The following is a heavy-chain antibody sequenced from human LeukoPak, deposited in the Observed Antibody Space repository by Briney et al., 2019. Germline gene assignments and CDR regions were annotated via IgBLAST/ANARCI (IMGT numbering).Heavy chain of an antibody. CDR1: GFTLSGYA. Sequence: GGSLRLSCAASGFTLSGYAMSWVRQAPGKGLEWVSAISGSGGSTYYADSVKGRFTISRDNSKNTLYLQMNSLRAEDTAVYYCAKEADEEQLPGWFDPWGQGTLVTVSS. V-gene: IGHV3-23*01. CDR2: ISGSGGST. D-gene: IGHD6-6*01. CDR3: AKEADEEQLPGWFDP. J-gene: IGHJ5*02.